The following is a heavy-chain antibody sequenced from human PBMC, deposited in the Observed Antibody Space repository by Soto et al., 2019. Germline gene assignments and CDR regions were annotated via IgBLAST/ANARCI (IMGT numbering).Heavy chain of an antibody. CDR3: ARGIMTTVTTPVDY. V-gene: IGHV3-33*01. D-gene: IGHD4-17*01. CDR1: GYSFSRYG. Sequence: QVQLVESGGGVVQPGRSLRLSCEASGYSFSRYGMHWVRQAPGKGLEWVALIWYDGSNKYYADSVKGRFTISRDNSKNTLYLQMNSLRAQDTAVYYCARGIMTTVTTPVDYWGQGTLVTVSS. CDR2: IWYDGSNK. J-gene: IGHJ4*02.